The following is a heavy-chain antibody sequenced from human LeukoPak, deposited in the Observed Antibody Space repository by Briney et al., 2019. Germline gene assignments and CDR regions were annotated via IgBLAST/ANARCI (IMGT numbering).Heavy chain of an antibody. Sequence: GASVKASCKAAGYTFTSYGISWVRQAPGQGLEWMGWISAYNGNTDYAQKLQGRVTMTTDTSTSTAYMELRSLRSDDTTVYYCARGAYRYDFLFDHWGQGTLVTVSS. J-gene: IGHJ4*02. D-gene: IGHD5-18*01. CDR1: GYTFTSYG. CDR2: ISAYNGNT. V-gene: IGHV1-18*01. CDR3: ARGAYRYDFLFDH.